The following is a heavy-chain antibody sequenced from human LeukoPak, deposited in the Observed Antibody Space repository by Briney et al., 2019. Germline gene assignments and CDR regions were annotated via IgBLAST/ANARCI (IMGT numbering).Heavy chain of an antibody. D-gene: IGHD5-18*01. V-gene: IGHV4-34*01. CDR2: INHSGST. CDR3: ARTTEGGYSYGSFYYYYMDV. J-gene: IGHJ6*03. CDR1: GGSFSGYY. Sequence: PSETLSLTCAVYGGSFSGYYWSWIRQPPGKGLEWIGEINHSGSTNYNPSLKRRVTISVDTSKNQFSLKLSSVTAADTAVYYCARTTEGGYSYGSFYYYYMDVWGKGATVTISS.